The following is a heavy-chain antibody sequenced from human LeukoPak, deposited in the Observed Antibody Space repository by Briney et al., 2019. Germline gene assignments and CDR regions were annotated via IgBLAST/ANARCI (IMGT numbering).Heavy chain of an antibody. CDR1: GGSISSSSYY. Sequence: SETLSLTCTVSGGSISSSSYYWGWIRQPPGKGLEWIGTIYYSGSTYHNPSLKSRVTISVDTSKNQFSLKVSSVTAADTAGYYCARHPTRGYYDSRMDRVDYWGQGTLVTVSS. CDR2: IYYSGST. V-gene: IGHV4-39*01. CDR3: ARHPTRGYYDSRMDRVDY. J-gene: IGHJ4*02. D-gene: IGHD3-22*01.